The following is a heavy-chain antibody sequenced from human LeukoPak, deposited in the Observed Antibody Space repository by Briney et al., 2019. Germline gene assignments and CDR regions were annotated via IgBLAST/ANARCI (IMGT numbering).Heavy chain of an antibody. Sequence: SQTLSLICTVSGGSISSGGYYWSWIRQHPGKGLEWIGYIYYSGSTYYNPSLKSRVTISVDTSKNQFSLKLSSVTAADTAVYYCARHVWLQPFDYWGQGTLVTVSS. D-gene: IGHD3-9*01. CDR3: ARHVWLQPFDY. V-gene: IGHV4-31*03. J-gene: IGHJ4*02. CDR1: GGSISSGGYY. CDR2: IYYSGST.